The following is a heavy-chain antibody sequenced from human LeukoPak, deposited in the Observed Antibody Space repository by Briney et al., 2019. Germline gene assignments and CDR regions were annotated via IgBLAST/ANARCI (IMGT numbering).Heavy chain of an antibody. CDR3: ARGVTKITYLQH. CDR2: INPNSGGT. V-gene: IGHV1-2*02. D-gene: IGHD3-16*01. J-gene: IGHJ1*01. CDR1: GYTFTGYY. Sequence: ASVKVSCKASGYTFTGYYMHWVRQAPGQGLEWTGWINPNSGGTNYAQKFQGRVTMTRDTSISTAYMELSRLRFDDTAVYYCARGVTKITYLQHWGQGTLVTVSS.